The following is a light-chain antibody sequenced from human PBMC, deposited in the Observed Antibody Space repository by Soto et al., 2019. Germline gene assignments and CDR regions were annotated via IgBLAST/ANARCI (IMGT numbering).Light chain of an antibody. V-gene: IGLV2-14*01. Sequence: QSALTQPASVSGSPGQSLTISCTGTSSDVGGYNYVSWYQQHPGKVPKLLIYEVTNRPSGISNRFSGSKSGNTASLTISGLQAEDEADYYCSSYTSRRTWVFGGGTKLTVL. CDR1: SSDVGGYNY. CDR3: SSYTSRRTWV. J-gene: IGLJ3*02. CDR2: EVT.